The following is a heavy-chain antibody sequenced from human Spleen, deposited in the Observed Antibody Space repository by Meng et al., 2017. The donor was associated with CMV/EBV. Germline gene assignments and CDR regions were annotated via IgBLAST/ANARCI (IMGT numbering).Heavy chain of an antibody. CDR2: INPNSGGT. D-gene: IGHD4-17*01. V-gene: IGHV1-2*02. Sequence: ASVKVSCKASGYTFTGHYIYWVRQAPGQGLEWMGWINPNSGGTHYALRFQGRVTMTGDTSISTAHMELNSLRSDDTAVYYCAREVLRDYGVMYFSGIDVWGQGTTVTVSS. CDR1: GYTFTGHY. CDR3: AREVLRDYGVMYFSGIDV. J-gene: IGHJ6*02.